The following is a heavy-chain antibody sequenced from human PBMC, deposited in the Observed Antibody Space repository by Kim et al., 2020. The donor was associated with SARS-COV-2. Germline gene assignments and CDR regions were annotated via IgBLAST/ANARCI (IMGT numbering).Heavy chain of an antibody. D-gene: IGHD3-10*01. Sequence: SVKVSCKASGGTFSSYAISWVRQAPGQGLEWMGGIIPIFGTANYAQKFQGRVTITADKSTSTAYMELSSLRSEDTAVYYCASSRASFGPRFDPWGQGTLVTISS. CDR2: IIPIFGTA. J-gene: IGHJ5*02. V-gene: IGHV1-69*06. CDR1: GGTFSSYA. CDR3: ASSRASFGPRFDP.